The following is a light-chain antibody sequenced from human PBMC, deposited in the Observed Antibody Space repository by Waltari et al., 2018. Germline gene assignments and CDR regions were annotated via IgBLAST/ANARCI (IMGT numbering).Light chain of an antibody. V-gene: IGKV3-15*01. CDR1: QSVSST. Sequence: EILMTQSPATLSVSPGERATLSCRASQSVSSTLDWYQQQPGQAPRLLIYDASTRATGIPARFSGSWSGTEFTLTISSLQSEDFAVYYCQQYSNWYTFGQGTKLEIK. CDR2: DAS. CDR3: QQYSNWYT. J-gene: IGKJ2*01.